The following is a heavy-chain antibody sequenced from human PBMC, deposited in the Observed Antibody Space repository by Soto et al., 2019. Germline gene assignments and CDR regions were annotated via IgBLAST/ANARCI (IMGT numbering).Heavy chain of an antibody. V-gene: IGHV1-18*01. D-gene: IGHD1-1*01. CDR2: ISAHNGNT. CDR3: ARGRYGDY. CDR1: GYTFTSYG. Sequence: QVHLVQSGAEVKKPGASVKVSCKASGYTFTSYGITWVRQAPGQGLDWMGWISAHNGNTDSAQKLQGRVIVTRDTSTSTAYMELSSLRSDYTAVYYCARGRYGDYWGQGALVTVSS. J-gene: IGHJ4*02.